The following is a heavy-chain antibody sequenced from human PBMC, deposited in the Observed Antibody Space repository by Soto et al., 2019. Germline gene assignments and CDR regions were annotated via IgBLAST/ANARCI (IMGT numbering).Heavy chain of an antibody. V-gene: IGHV1-69*13. CDR2: IIPIFGTA. Sequence: SVKVSCKASGGTFSSYAISWVRQAPGRGLEWVGGIIPIFGTANDAQKVQGRGTISADESTSTAYLELRSLRSDDTPLYYCARGYYGYVWASYWPPLGFDYRG. CDR3: ARGYYGYVWASYWPPLGFDY. J-gene: IGHJ4*01. CDR1: GGTFSSYA. D-gene: IGHD3-16*01.